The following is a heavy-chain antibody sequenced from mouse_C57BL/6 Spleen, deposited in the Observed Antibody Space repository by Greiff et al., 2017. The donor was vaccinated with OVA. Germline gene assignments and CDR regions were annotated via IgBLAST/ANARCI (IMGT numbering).Heavy chain of an antibody. J-gene: IGHJ2*01. Sequence: QVQLQQPGAELVKPGASVKMSCKASGYTFTSYWITWVKQRPGQGLEWIGDIYPGSGSTSYNQKFKGKATLTVDKSSSTAYMELRSLTSEDSAVYYCAKPHYYGSSYGYFDYWGQGTTLTVSS. CDR1: GYTFTSYW. CDR2: IYPGSGST. V-gene: IGHV1-55*01. CDR3: AKPHYYGSSYGYFDY. D-gene: IGHD1-1*01.